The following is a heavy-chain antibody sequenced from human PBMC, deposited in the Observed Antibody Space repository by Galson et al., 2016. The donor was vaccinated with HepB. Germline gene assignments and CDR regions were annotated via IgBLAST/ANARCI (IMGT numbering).Heavy chain of an antibody. V-gene: IGHV3-23*01. D-gene: IGHD3-16*01. J-gene: IGHJ5*01. CDR2: ISGSDAST. Sequence: SLRLSCAASGFTFSTYAMSWVRQAPGRGLEWVSTISGSDASTYYADSVKGRLSISRDNSKNTLYLQMNSLGAEDTAVYYCAKERGTYARYNWIDSWGQGTLVTVSS. CDR3: AKERGTYARYNWIDS. CDR1: GFTFSTYA.